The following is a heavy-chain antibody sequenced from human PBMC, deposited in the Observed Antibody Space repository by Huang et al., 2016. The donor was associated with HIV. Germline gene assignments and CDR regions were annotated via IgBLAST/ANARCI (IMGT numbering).Heavy chain of an antibody. J-gene: IGHJ3*02. CDR3: TKGHYYDTNGYVAFDI. Sequence: QVQLVESGGGGVRPGRSLRLSCAASRFTFSKFAMHWVRQAPGKVLDWMAVISYDGMSKHYADSVTGRLTISRDNSNNTLYLQMNSLTVEDTAVYYCTKGHYYDTNGYVAFDIWGQGTMVTVSS. D-gene: IGHD3-22*01. CDR2: ISYDGMSK. CDR1: RFTFSKFA. V-gene: IGHV3-30*18.